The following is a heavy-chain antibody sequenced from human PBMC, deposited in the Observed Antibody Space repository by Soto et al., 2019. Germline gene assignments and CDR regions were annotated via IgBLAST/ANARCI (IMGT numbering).Heavy chain of an antibody. D-gene: IGHD4-17*01. V-gene: IGHV4-31*03. Sequence: PSESLSLTCTVSGGSISSGGYYWSWLRQHPGKGLEWIGYIYYSGSTYYNPSLKSRVTISVDTSKNQFSLKLSSVTAAVTAVYYCARDHLNTVTTSRWFDPWGQGTLVTVSS. CDR2: IYYSGST. CDR3: ARDHLNTVTTSRWFDP. CDR1: GGSISSGGYY. J-gene: IGHJ5*02.